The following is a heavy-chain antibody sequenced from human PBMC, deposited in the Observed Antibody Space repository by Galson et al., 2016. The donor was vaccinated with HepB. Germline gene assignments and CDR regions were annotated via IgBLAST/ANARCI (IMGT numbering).Heavy chain of an antibody. CDR3: ARSGVWGTHRSPDY. D-gene: IGHD3-16*02. Sequence: SLRLSCAASGFPFSPYAMSWVRQPPGKGLEWVSTLSGSGDVTNHADSVAGRFTISRDNSKNTLYLQMNSLRVEDTDLYYCARSGVWGTHRSPDYWGQGTLVTVSS. CDR2: LSGSGDVT. CDR1: GFPFSPYA. J-gene: IGHJ4*02. V-gene: IGHV3-23*01.